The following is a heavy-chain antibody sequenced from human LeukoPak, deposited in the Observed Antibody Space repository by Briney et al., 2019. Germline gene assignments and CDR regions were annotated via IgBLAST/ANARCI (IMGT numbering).Heavy chain of an antibody. CDR3: AGGRTDIVVVPATLRNYYFDY. CDR2: IMPMFGKT. Sequence: ASVKVSCKASGYTFTNHAINWVRQAPGQGLEWMGGIMPMFGKTNYAQKFQGRVTTTADRATSTAYMELSSLRSEDTAVYYCAGGRTDIVVVPATLRNYYFDYWGQGTLVTVSS. V-gene: IGHV1-69*06. CDR1: GYTFTNHA. D-gene: IGHD2-2*01. J-gene: IGHJ4*02.